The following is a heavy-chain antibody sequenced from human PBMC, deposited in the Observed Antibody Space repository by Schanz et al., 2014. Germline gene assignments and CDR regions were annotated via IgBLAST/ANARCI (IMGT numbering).Heavy chain of an antibody. CDR2: INPYSGAT. J-gene: IGHJ5*02. Sequence: QVQLVQSGAEVRKPGASVRVSCKASGYSFAAFFLHWVRQTPGQGLEWMGCINPYSGATYYAQKFQGRVTLTSDASLTTVYMEVHSLTSDDTAVFFCARDQTGTTNWFDPWGQGTLVTVSS. V-gene: IGHV1-2*02. D-gene: IGHD1-7*01. CDR3: ARDQTGTTNWFDP. CDR1: GYSFAAFF.